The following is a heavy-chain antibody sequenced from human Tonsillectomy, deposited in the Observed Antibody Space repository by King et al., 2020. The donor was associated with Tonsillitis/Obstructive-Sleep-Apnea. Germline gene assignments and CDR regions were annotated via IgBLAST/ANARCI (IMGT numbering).Heavy chain of an antibody. J-gene: IGHJ5*02. V-gene: IGHV4-39*01. CDR1: GGSISSSSYY. CDR2: IYYSWST. CDR3: AKLPPRAP. Sequence: QLQESGPGLVKPSETLSLTCTVSGGSISSSSYYWGWIRQPPGKGLEWIGSIYYSWSTYYNPSLKSRVTISVDTSKNQFSLKLSSVTAADTAVYYCAKLPPRAPWGQGTLVTVSS. D-gene: IGHD2-21*01.